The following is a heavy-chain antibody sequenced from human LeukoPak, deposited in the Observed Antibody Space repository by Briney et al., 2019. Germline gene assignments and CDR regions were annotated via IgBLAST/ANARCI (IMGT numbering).Heavy chain of an antibody. J-gene: IGHJ4*02. CDR1: GFTFSSYG. D-gene: IGHD3-3*02. V-gene: IGHV3-33*06. Sequence: GRSLRLSCAASGFTFSSYGMHWVRQAPGKGLEWVAVIWYDGSNKYYADSVKGRFTISRDNSKNTLYLQMNSLRAEDTAVYYCAKESIFGVALTNWGQGTLVTVSS. CDR2: IWYDGSNK. CDR3: AKESIFGVALTN.